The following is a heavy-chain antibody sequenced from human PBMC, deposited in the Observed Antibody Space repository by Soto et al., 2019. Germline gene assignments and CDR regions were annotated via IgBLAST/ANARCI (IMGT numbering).Heavy chain of an antibody. J-gene: IGHJ4*02. CDR3: AKRRRYCSSTSCYYYFDY. D-gene: IGHD2-2*01. Sequence: EVQLLESGGGLVQPGGSLRLSCAASGFTFSSYAMSWVRQAPGKGLECVSAISGSGGSTYYADSVKGRFTISRDNSKNTLYLQMNSLRAEDTAVYYCAKRRRYCSSTSCYYYFDYWGQGTLVTVSS. CDR2: ISGSGGST. CDR1: GFTFSSYA. V-gene: IGHV3-23*01.